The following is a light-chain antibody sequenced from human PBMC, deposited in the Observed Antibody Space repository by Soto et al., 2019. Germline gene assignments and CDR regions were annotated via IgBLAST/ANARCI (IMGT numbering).Light chain of an antibody. CDR1: QSIANTY. V-gene: IGKV3-20*01. Sequence: EIVLTQSPGTLSLSPGERATLSCRASQSIANTYLAWYQQKPGQAPRLLIYGASSRATGIPDRFSGSESETHFTLTISRLEPEGFAVYYCQQYDTSPPYTFGEGPKLEI. CDR2: GAS. CDR3: QQYDTSPPYT. J-gene: IGKJ2*01.